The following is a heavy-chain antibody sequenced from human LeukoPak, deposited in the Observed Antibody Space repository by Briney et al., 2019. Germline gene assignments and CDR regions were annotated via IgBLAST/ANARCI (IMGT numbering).Heavy chain of an antibody. Sequence: GGSLRLSCAASGFTFSSYSMNWVRQAPGKGLEWVSSITSRSTYIYYTDSVKGRFTISRDNAKNSLYLQLNSLRAEDTAVYHCARVLHYDLPIDYWGQGTLVTVSS. CDR3: ARVLHYDLPIDY. CDR2: ITSRSTYI. CDR1: GFTFSSYS. J-gene: IGHJ4*02. D-gene: IGHD3-3*01. V-gene: IGHV3-21*01.